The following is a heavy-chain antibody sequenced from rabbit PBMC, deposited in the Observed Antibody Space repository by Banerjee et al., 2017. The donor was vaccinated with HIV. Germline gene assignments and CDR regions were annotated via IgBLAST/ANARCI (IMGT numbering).Heavy chain of an antibody. D-gene: IGHD6-1*01. Sequence: QEQLEESGGDLVKPGASLTLTCTASGIDFSSYYYMCWVRQAPGKGLEWIACIYAGSSGSTYYASWAKGRFTASKTSSTTVTLQMTSLTAADTATYFCATDYSYAFGLWGQGTLVTVS. CDR1: GIDFSSYYY. V-gene: IGHV1S45*01. CDR2: IYAGSSGST. CDR3: ATDYSYAFGL. J-gene: IGHJ3*01.